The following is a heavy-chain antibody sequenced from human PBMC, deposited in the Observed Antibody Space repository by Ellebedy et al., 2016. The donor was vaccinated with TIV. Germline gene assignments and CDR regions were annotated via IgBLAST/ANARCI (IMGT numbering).Heavy chain of an antibody. CDR3: AADSVVGPSASWYFDL. V-gene: IGHV1-58*01. J-gene: IGHJ2*01. CDR2: IVVGSGNT. CDR1: GFTLTKSA. D-gene: IGHD2-15*01. Sequence: AASVKVSCKASGFTLTKSAVQWVRQARGQRLEWIGWIVVGSGNTHYAQKFQERVTITRDMSTSTAYMELSSLRSEDTAVYYCAADSVVGPSASWYFDLWGRGTLVTVSS.